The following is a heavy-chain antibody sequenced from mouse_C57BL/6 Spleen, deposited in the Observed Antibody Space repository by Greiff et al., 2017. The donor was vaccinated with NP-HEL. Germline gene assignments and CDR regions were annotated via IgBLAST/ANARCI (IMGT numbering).Heavy chain of an antibody. CDR2: IHPNSGST. CDR1: GYTFTSYW. CDR3: ARCITTVVARYFDV. Sequence: QVQLQQPGAELVKPGASVKLSCKASGYTFTSYWMHWVKQRPGQGLEWIGMIHPNSGSTNYNEKFKSKATLTVDKSSSTAYMQLSSLTSEDSAVYYCARCITTVVARYFDVWGTGTTVTSPQ. D-gene: IGHD1-1*01. J-gene: IGHJ1*03. V-gene: IGHV1-64*01.